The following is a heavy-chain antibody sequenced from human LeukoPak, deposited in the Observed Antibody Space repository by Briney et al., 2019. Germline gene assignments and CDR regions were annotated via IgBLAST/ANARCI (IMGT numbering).Heavy chain of an antibody. CDR1: GYTFTNYY. CDR3: AREDTSGLYGFDY. CDR2: INPSGDST. Sequence: GASVKVSCKASGYTFTNYYIHWVRQAPGQGPEWMGIINPSGDSTSYAPKFQGRVTMTRDTSTSIVYMELSSLRSEDTAVYYCAREDTSGLYGFDYWGQGTLVTVSS. V-gene: IGHV1-46*01. D-gene: IGHD6-19*01. J-gene: IGHJ4*02.